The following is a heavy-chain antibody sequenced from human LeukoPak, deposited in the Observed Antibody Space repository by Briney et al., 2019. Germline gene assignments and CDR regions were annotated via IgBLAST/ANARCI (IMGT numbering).Heavy chain of an antibody. V-gene: IGHV3-7*01. D-gene: IGHD5-18*01. CDR1: GFTFSSYW. J-gene: IGHJ4*02. Sequence: GGSLRLSCAASGFTFSSYWMSWVRQAPGKGLEWVANIKQDGSEKYYVDSVKGRFTISRDNSKNTLYLQMNSLRAEDTAVYYCARSYSYGGIHYWGQGTLVTVSS. CDR2: IKQDGSEK. CDR3: ARSYSYGGIHY.